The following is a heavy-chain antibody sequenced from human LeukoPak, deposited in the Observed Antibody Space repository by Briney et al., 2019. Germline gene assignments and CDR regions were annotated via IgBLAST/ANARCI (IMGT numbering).Heavy chain of an antibody. V-gene: IGHV4-31*03. CDR3: SRAPDYGANDY. CDR1: GGSISAGSHY. CDR2: IYDSRFT. J-gene: IGHJ4*02. D-gene: IGHD4-23*01. Sequence: NSSQTLSLTCTVSGGSISAGSHYWSWVRQHPGKGLEWIGCIYDSRFTYYNSSLQSRVSISVDSSENQFSLKVSSVTAADTAVYYCSRAPDYGANDYWGQGTLVTVSS.